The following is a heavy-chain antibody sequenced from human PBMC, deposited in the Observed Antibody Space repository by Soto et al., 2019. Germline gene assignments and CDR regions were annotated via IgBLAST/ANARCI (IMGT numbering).Heavy chain of an antibody. CDR2: IYYSGRT. CDR3: ARGGASDFYT. J-gene: IGHJ1*01. CDR1: RGSVNSYY. D-gene: IGHD3-16*01. V-gene: IGHV4-59*02. Sequence: SATLSVTCTVARGSVNSYYGSWIRQSPGKGLEWIGQIYYSGRTKYNPSLTSRVTITIDTSKNQFSLKLRSVTAADTAVYFCARGGASDFYTWGQGTLVTVSS.